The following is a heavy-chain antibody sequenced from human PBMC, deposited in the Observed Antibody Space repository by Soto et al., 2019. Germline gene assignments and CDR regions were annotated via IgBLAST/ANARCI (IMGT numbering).Heavy chain of an antibody. CDR1: GGSISVYY. CDR3: ARGVGSSPPRY. V-gene: IGHV4-59*01. D-gene: IGHD3-9*01. J-gene: IGHJ4*02. Sequence: SETLSLTCTISGGSISVYYWSWIRQSPGQGLEWTGYIYDSGSPYYNPSLKTRVTISADTSKNQISLKLTSATAADTAVYFCARGVGSSPPRYWGRGTLVTVSS. CDR2: IYDSGSP.